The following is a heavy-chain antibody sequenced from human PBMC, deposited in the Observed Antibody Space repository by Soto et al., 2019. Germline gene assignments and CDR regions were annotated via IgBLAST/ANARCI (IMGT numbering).Heavy chain of an antibody. CDR1: GFTFSSYG. D-gene: IGHD6-6*01. CDR3: AKDLVFGEDSSSPFDY. V-gene: IGHV3-30*18. J-gene: IGHJ4*02. CDR2: ISYDGSNK. Sequence: GGSLRLSCAASGFTFSSYGMHWVRQAPGKGLEWVAVISYDGSNKYYADSVKGRFTISRDNSKNTLYLQMNSLRAEDTAVYYCAKDLVFGEDSSSPFDYWGQGTLVTVSS.